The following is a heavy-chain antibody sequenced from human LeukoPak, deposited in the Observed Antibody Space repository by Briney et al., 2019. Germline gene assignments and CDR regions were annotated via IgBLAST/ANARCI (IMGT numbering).Heavy chain of an antibody. Sequence: PSEALSLTCALSGGSFSNYYWSWIRQPAGKGLEWIGRIYADGRTDYNPSLKSRVTVSADTSKNHFSLRLNSVTAADTAVYYCARGNWGFFDYWGQGTLVTVSS. V-gene: IGHV4-4*07. CDR1: GGSFSNYY. CDR3: ARGNWGFFDY. D-gene: IGHD3-16*01. J-gene: IGHJ4*02. CDR2: IYADGRT.